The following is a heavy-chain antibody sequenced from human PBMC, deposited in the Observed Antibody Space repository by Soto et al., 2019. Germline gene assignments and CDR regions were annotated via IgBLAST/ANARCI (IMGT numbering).Heavy chain of an antibody. CDR2: ISAHNGNT. CDR1: GYTFTSYG. J-gene: IGHJ4*02. V-gene: IGHV1-18*01. Sequence: QVQLVQSGAEVKKPGASVKVSCKASGYTFTSYGISWVRQAPGQGLEWMGWISAHNGNTNSARKLQVRVTMTTDTSTSTAARELRSLRSDDTAVYCCARGYGDYVCVYWGQGTLVTVSS. CDR3: ARGYGDYVCVY. D-gene: IGHD4-17*01.